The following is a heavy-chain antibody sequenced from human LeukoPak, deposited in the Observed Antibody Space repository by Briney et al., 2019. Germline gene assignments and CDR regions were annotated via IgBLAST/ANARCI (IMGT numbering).Heavy chain of an antibody. Sequence: PSETLSLTCTVSGGSISSYYWSWIRQPPGKGLEWIGYIYYSGSTNYNPSLKGRVTISVDTSKNQFSLKLSSVTAADTAVYYCARGEPEPDYGDYYYYYYGMDVWGQGTTVTVSS. V-gene: IGHV4-59*01. CDR1: GGSISSYY. CDR3: ARGEPEPDYGDYYYYYYGMDV. D-gene: IGHD4-17*01. J-gene: IGHJ6*02. CDR2: IYYSGST.